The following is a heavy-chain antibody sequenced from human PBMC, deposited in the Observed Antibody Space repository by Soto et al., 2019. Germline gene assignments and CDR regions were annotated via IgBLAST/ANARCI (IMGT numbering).Heavy chain of an antibody. V-gene: IGHV4-30-4*01. Sequence: LSLTCTVSGGSISSGDYYWSWIRQPPGKGLEWIGYIYYRGSTYYNPSLKSRVTISVDTSKNQFSLKLSSVTAADTAVYYCARGGAAMLSYDWFDPWGQGTLVTVSS. D-gene: IGHD2-2*01. J-gene: IGHJ5*02. CDR1: GGSISSGDYY. CDR3: ARGGAAMLSYDWFDP. CDR2: IYYRGST.